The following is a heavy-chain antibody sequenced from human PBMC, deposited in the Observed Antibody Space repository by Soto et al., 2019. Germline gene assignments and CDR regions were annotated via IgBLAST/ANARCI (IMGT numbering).Heavy chain of an antibody. CDR3: AREDSIIIPAVSDF. D-gene: IGHD2-2*01. J-gene: IGHJ4*02. V-gene: IGHV3-21*01. Sequence: LRLSCTVSGFAFNNYGINWVRQAPGKGLEWVSSISKSDYTYYSDSVKGRFTISRDNAKNSVSLQMDTLRVEDTAVYYCAREDSIIIPAVSDFWGQGTLVTVSS. CDR2: ISKSDYT. CDR1: GFAFNNYG.